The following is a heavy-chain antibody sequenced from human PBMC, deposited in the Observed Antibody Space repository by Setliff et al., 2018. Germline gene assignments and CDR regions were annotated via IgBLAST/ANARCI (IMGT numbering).Heavy chain of an antibody. CDR3: ATFASYIVLMVYARSGAFDI. CDR1: GGTFSSYA. V-gene: IGHV1-24*01. D-gene: IGHD2-8*01. J-gene: IGHJ3*02. Sequence: ASVKVSCKASGGTFSSYAISWVRQAPGQGLEWMGGFDPEDGETIYAQKFQGRVTMTEDTSTDTAYMELSSLRSEDTAVYYCATFASYIVLMVYARSGAFDIWGQGTMVTVSS. CDR2: FDPEDGET.